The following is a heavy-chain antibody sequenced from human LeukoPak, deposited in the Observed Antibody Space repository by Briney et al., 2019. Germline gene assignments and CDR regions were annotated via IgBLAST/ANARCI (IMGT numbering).Heavy chain of an antibody. V-gene: IGHV4-61*02. D-gene: IGHD3-22*01. CDR1: GGSISGGSYY. CDR3: AREEAGYYDSSGYYYG. CDR2: IYTSGST. J-gene: IGHJ4*02. Sequence: PSQTLSLTCTVSGGSISGGSYYWSWIRQPAGKGLEWIGRIYTSGSTNYNPSLKSRVTISVDTSKNQFSLKLSSVTAADTAVYYCAREEAGYYDSSGYYYGWGQGTLVTVSS.